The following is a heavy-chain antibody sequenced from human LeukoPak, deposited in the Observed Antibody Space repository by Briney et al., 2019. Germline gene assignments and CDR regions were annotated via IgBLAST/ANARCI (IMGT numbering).Heavy chain of an antibody. CDR3: VRGNQYGSGSYYNVYGDNWFGP. V-gene: IGHV4-34*01. Sequence: SETLSLTCAVYGGSFSGYYWSWIRQPPGKGLEWIGEINHSGSTNYNPSLKSRVTISVDTSKNQFSLKLSSVTAADTAVYYCVRGNQYGSGSYYNVYGDNWFGPWGQGTLVTVSS. CDR2: INHSGST. D-gene: IGHD3-10*01. CDR1: GGSFSGYY. J-gene: IGHJ5*02.